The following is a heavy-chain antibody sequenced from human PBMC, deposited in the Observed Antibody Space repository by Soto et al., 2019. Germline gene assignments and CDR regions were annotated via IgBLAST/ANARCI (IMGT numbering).Heavy chain of an antibody. Sequence: SETLSLTCTVSGSSISSSGYYWGWIRQPPVRGLEWIGSLYYNVGTYYNPSLKSRVTISADTSANQFSLMVNSVTTADTALYYCARTTAVPNTLRSRYFFDYWGQGTLVTVSS. CDR1: GSSISSSGYY. V-gene: IGHV4-39*07. CDR3: ARTTAVPNTLRSRYFFDY. J-gene: IGHJ4*02. CDR2: LYYNVGT. D-gene: IGHD4-17*01.